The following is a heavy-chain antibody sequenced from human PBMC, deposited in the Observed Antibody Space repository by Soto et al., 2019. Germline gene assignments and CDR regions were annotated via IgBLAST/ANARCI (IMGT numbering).Heavy chain of an antibody. D-gene: IGHD2-2*01. CDR3: ARDHWVPAAMKRPDNWLDP. J-gene: IGHJ5*02. CDR1: GDSVSSNSAA. CDR2: TYYRSKWYN. Sequence: SQTLSLTCAISGDSVSSNSAAWNWIRQSPSRGLEWLGRTYYRSKWYNDYAVSVESRITINPDTSKNQFSLQLNSVTPEDTAVYYCARDHWVPAAMKRPDNWLDPWGQGNLVTVSS. V-gene: IGHV6-1*01.